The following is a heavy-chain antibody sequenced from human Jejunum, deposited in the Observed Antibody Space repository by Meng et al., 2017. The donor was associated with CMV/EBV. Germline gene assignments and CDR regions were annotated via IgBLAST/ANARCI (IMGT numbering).Heavy chain of an antibody. CDR2: INPNGGGT. CDR3: AHQAVAGTRGWFDP. J-gene: IGHJ5*02. Sequence: QVQLVQAGDAAHTAGVSVSVSWTASGYTFPGYYMHWVRQAPGQGLEWMGRINPNGGGTNYAQKFQGRVTMTRDTSISTAYMELSRLRSDDTAVYYCAHQAVAGTRGWFDPWGQGTLVTVSS. CDR1: GYTFPGYY. D-gene: IGHD6-19*01. V-gene: IGHV1-2*06.